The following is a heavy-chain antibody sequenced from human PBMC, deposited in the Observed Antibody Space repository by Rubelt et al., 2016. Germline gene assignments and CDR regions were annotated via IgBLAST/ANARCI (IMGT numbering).Heavy chain of an antibody. V-gene: IGHV1-69*06. CDR2: IIPIFGPA. CDR3: ARDLVGVVITTHDAFDI. Sequence: QVQLVQSGAEVKKPGSSVKVSCKASGGTFSSYAISWVRQAPGQGLEWMGGIIPIFGPANYAQKFQGRVTITADKSTNTAYMELSSLRSEDTAVYYCARDLVGVVITTHDAFDIWGQGTMVTVSS. CDR1: GGTFSSYA. J-gene: IGHJ3*02. D-gene: IGHD3-22*01.